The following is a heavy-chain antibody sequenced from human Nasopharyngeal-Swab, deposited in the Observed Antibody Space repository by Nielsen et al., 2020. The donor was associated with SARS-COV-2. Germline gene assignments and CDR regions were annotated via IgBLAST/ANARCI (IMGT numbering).Heavy chain of an antibody. CDR1: GGSISSYY. J-gene: IGHJ6*02. V-gene: IGHV4-59*01. D-gene: IGHD4-17*01. CDR3: ARARNYGDYTGTYYYYGMDV. Sequence: SETLSLTCTVSGGSISSYYWSWIRQPPGKGLEWIGYIYYSGSTNYNPSPKSRVTISVDTSKNQFSLKLSSVTAADTAVYYCARARNYGDYTGTYYYYGMDVWGQGTTVTVSS. CDR2: IYYSGST.